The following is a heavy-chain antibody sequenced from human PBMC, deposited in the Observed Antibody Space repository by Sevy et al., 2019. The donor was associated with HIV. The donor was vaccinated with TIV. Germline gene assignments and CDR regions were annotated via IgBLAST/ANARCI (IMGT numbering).Heavy chain of an antibody. V-gene: IGHV3-23*01. J-gene: IGHJ5*02. CDR1: GFTFSLYA. Sequence: GGSLRLSCAASGFTFSLYAMTWVRQAPGKGLEWASTITISGGNTYYADSVKGRFTISRDNSKNTLYLQMNSLRAEDTAIYFCAKDHDNNWFDPWGQGTLVTVSS. D-gene: IGHD3-22*01. CDR2: ITISGGNT. CDR3: AKDHDNNWFDP.